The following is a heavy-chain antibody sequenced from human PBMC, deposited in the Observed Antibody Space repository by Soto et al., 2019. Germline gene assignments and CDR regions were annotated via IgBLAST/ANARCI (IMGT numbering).Heavy chain of an antibody. J-gene: IGHJ4*02. CDR2: ISGGGKNT. V-gene: IGHV3-23*01. D-gene: IGHD6-13*01. Sequence: PGGSLRLSCAVSGFTFSSYAMSWVRQAPGKGLEWVSGISGGGKNTAYADSEKGRFTISRDNSKNTLYLQMNSLRAEDTAVYYCAKRPSNWFCFDYWGQGALVTVSS. CDR3: AKRPSNWFCFDY. CDR1: GFTFSSYA.